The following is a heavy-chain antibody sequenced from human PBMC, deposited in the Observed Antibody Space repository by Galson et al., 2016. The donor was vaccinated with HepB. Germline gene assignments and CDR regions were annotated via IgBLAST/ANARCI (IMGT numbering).Heavy chain of an antibody. D-gene: IGHD3-22*01. V-gene: IGHV3-23*01. J-gene: IGHJ4*02. Sequence: SLRLSCAASGFIFSDYAMTWVRQAPGKGLDWVSAISDSGAYTYLADSVKGRFTIARDNSRNTLLLQMHSLRAEDTAVYYCARVTYYSDDGVTGAHYFAYWGQGVLVTVSS. CDR2: ISDSGAYT. CDR3: ARVTYYSDDGVTGAHYFAY. CDR1: GFIFSDYA.